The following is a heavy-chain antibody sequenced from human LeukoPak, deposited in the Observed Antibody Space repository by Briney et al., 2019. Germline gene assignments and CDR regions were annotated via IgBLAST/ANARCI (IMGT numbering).Heavy chain of an antibody. CDR1: GFTFSDYY. Sequence: GSLRLSCAASGFTFSDYYMSWIRQAPGKGLEWVSYISSSGSTIYYADSVKGRFTISRDNAKNSLYLQMNSLRAEDTAVYYCARASHYYGSGSYYAHPGYWGQGTLVTVSS. J-gene: IGHJ4*02. V-gene: IGHV3-11*01. D-gene: IGHD3-10*01. CDR2: ISSSGSTI. CDR3: ARASHYYGSGSYYAHPGY.